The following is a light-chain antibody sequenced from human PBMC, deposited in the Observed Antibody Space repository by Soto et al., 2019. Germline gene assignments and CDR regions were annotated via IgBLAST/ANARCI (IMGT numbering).Light chain of an antibody. Sequence: QSVLTQPPSVCGAPGQRVTISCTGSSSNIGAGYDVHWYQQLPGTAPKLLISGNSNRPSGVPDRFSDSKSGTSASLAITGLQAEDEAHSYCLSYDSSLSGWVFGGGTKVTVL. CDR1: SSNIGAGYD. J-gene: IGLJ3*02. CDR2: GNS. CDR3: LSYDSSLSGWV. V-gene: IGLV1-40*01.